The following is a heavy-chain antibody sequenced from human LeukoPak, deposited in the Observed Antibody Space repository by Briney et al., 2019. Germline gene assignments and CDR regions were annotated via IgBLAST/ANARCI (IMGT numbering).Heavy chain of an antibody. D-gene: IGHD3-10*01. CDR1: GASISNSSYY. V-gene: IGHV4-39*01. CDR3: ATSIYSGSGTYLDYFNY. CDR2: VYYSGST. Sequence: SETLSLTCTVSGASISNSSYYWGWIRQPPWKGLEWIGSVYYSGSTYYNPSLKSRITISVDTSKNQFSLKLSSVTAGDTAVYYCATSIYSGSGTYLDYFNYWGQGTLVTVSS. J-gene: IGHJ4*02.